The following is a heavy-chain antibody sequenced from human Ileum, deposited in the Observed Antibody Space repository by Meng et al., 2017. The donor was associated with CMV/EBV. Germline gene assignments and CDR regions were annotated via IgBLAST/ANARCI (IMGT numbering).Heavy chain of an antibody. CDR2: ITWNGGSI. J-gene: IGHJ4*02. V-gene: IGHV3-9*01. CDR1: GFSFNDFG. CDR3: AKDRTYDFWTSDSVGIDY. Sequence: SLKISCAASGFSFNDFGMHWVRQAPGKDLEWVSGITWNGGSIGYADAVKGRFTISRDKARNSLYLQMNSLRPEDTALYYCAKDRTYDFWTSDSVGIDYWGQGTLVTVSS. D-gene: IGHD3/OR15-3a*01.